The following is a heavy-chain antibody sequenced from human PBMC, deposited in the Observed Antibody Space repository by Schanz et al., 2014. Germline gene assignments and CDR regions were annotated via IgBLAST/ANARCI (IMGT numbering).Heavy chain of an antibody. CDR2: ISWGGSTT. CDR1: GFTFSSYT. J-gene: IGHJ3*02. D-gene: IGHD7-27*01. V-gene: IGHV3-48*04. CDR3: ARENLNWEAFDI. Sequence: QLVESGGGLVQPGGSLRLSCAASGFTFSSYTFNWVRRAPGKGLEGISYISWGGSTTYYADSVKGRFTISRDNAKNSLYLEMTSLRGEDTAVYYCARENLNWEAFDIWGQGTVVTVSS.